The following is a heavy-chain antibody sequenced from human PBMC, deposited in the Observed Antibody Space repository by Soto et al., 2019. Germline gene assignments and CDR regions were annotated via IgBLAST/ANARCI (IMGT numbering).Heavy chain of an antibody. CDR3: ARLVDSSPSSYYFDY. CDR1: GYSFTSYW. D-gene: IGHD6-13*01. J-gene: IGHJ4*02. CDR2: IYPGDSDT. Sequence: GESLKISCKGSGYSFTSYWIGWVRQMPGKGLEWMGIIYPGDSDTRYSPSFQGQVTISAVKSISTAYLQWSSLKASDTAMYYCARLVDSSPSSYYFDYWGQGTLVTVSS. V-gene: IGHV5-51*01.